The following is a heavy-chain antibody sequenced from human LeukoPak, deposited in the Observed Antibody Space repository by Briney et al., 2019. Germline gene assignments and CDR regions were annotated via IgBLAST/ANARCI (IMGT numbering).Heavy chain of an antibody. D-gene: IGHD6-13*01. CDR1: GYTFTGYY. V-gene: IGHV1-2*02. J-gene: IGHJ4*02. Sequence: GASVKVSCKASGYTFTGYYMHRVRQAPGQGLEWMRWINPNSGGTNYAQKFQGRVTMTRDTSISTAYMELSRLRSDDTAVYYCARDSGSSWLASEDYWGQGTLVTVSS. CDR3: ARDSGSSWLASEDY. CDR2: INPNSGGT.